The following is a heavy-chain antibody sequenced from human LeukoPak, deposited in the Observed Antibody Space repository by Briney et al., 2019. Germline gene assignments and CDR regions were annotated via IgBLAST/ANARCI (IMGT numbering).Heavy chain of an antibody. J-gene: IGHJ6*03. V-gene: IGHV1-46*01. Sequence: GASVKVSCKASGYTFTSYYMHWVRQAPGQGLEWMGIINPSGGSTSYAQKFQGRVTMTRDMSTSTVYMELSSLRSEDTAVYYCARDGLLTRTGMDVWGKGTTVTVSS. D-gene: IGHD3/OR15-3a*01. CDR3: ARDGLLTRTGMDV. CDR2: INPSGGST. CDR1: GYTFTSYY.